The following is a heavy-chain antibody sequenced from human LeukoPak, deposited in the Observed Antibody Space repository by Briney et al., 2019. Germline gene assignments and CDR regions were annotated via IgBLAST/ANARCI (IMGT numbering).Heavy chain of an antibody. J-gene: IGHJ4*02. V-gene: IGHV4-34*01. CDR2: INHSGST. CDR3: ASVGWPDY. Sequence: SETLSLTWAVYGGSFSGYYWSWIRQPPGKGLEWIGEINHSGSTNYNPSLKSRVTISADTSKNQFSLKLSSVTAADTAVYYCASVGWPDYWGQGTLVTVSS. D-gene: IGHD2-15*01. CDR1: GGSFSGYY.